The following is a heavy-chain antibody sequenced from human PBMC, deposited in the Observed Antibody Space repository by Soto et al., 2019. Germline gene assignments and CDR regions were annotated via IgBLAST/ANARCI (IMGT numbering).Heavy chain of an antibody. CDR2: IFVDSTTI. Sequence: GGSLSLSCVASGFSFSSYSLVWVRQAPGKGLEWVSYIFVDSTTIYYADSVKGRFTVSRDNAQNSLFLVINSLRAEDTAVYYCARDRDWAFDYWGQGTLVTVSS. D-gene: IGHD3-9*01. CDR1: GFSFSSYS. CDR3: ARDRDWAFDY. J-gene: IGHJ4*02. V-gene: IGHV3-48*04.